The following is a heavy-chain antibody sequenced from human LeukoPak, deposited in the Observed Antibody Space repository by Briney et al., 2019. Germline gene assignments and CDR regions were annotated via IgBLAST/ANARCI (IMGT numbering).Heavy chain of an antibody. Sequence: GGSLRLSCAASGFTFSSYAMSWVRQAPGKGLEWVSAISGSGGSTYYADSVKGRFTISRDNSKNTLYLQVNSLRAEDTAIYYCAKVDIVVVPAARGFDYWGQGTLVTVSS. CDR3: AKVDIVVVPAARGFDY. D-gene: IGHD2-2*01. J-gene: IGHJ4*02. CDR1: GFTFSSYA. CDR2: ISGSGGST. V-gene: IGHV3-23*01.